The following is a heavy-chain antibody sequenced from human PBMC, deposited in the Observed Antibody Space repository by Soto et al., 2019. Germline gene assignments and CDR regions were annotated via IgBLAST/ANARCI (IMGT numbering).Heavy chain of an antibody. Sequence: EVQLVESGGGLVQPGGSLRLSCAASGFTFSSYWMHWVRQVPGKGLVWVSRIKSDASTIMYADSVKGRFTISRDNAKNTLYLQVNSLSPEDTAVYYCVRGGSANYYGLFDSGGQGTLVTVSS. J-gene: IGHJ4*02. CDR2: IKSDASTI. D-gene: IGHD3-22*01. CDR3: VRGGSANYYGLFDS. CDR1: GFTFSSYW. V-gene: IGHV3-74*03.